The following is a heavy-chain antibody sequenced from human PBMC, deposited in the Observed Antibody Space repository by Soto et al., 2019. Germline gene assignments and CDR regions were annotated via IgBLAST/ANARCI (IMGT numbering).Heavy chain of an antibody. Sequence: PGGSLRLSCAASGFTFSSYAMSWVRQAPGKGLEWVSAISGSGGSTYYADSVKGRFTISRDNSKNTLYLHMNSLRAEDTAVYYCAKAGGIYCSTTSCQFDYWGLGTLVTVSS. CDR3: AKAGGIYCSTTSCQFDY. D-gene: IGHD2-2*01. CDR1: GFTFSSYA. V-gene: IGHV3-23*01. J-gene: IGHJ4*02. CDR2: ISGSGGST.